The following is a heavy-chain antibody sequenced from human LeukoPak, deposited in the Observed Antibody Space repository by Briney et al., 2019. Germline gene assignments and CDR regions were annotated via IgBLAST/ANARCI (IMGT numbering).Heavy chain of an antibody. CDR2: INSDGTII. CDR1: GFTFSSYW. J-gene: IGHJ4*02. Sequence: QPGGPLRLSCAASGFTFSSYWMHWVRQAPGKGLVWVSRINSDGTIIGYADSVKGRFTISRDNAKNTLYLQMNSLRADDTAVYYCARSMYCGGDCYYYFDYWGQGTLVTVAS. V-gene: IGHV3-74*01. D-gene: IGHD2-21*02. CDR3: ARSMYCGGDCYYYFDY.